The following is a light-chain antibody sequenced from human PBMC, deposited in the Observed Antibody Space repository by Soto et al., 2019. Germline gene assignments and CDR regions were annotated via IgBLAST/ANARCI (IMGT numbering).Light chain of an antibody. CDR2: GAS. CDR3: QQYGGSPPT. V-gene: IGKV3-20*01. CDR1: QSVSSSY. J-gene: IGKJ3*01. Sequence: EIVLTQSPGTLSLSPGERATLSCRASQSVSSSYLAWYQQKPGQAPRLLIYGASTRATGVPDRFNGSGSETDFTLTVSRLEPEDFALYYCQQYGGSPPTFGPGTKVDIK.